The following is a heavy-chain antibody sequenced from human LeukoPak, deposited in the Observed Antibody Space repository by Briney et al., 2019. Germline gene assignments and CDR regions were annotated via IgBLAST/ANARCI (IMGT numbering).Heavy chain of an antibody. Sequence: PSETLSLTCTVSGVSISSYYWSWIRQPPGKGLEWIGYIYYSGSTNYNPSLKSRVTISVDTSKNQFSLKLSSVTAADTAVYYCARDLDYYVSAGLGYWGQGTLVTVSS. CDR2: IYYSGST. CDR3: ARDLDYYVSAGLGY. J-gene: IGHJ4*02. V-gene: IGHV4-59*01. D-gene: IGHD3-16*01. CDR1: GVSISSYY.